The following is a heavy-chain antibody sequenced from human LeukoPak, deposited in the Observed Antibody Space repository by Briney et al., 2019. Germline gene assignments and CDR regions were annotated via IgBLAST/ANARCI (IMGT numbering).Heavy chain of an antibody. CDR1: GFTFDDYG. CDR2: INWNGGST. CDR3: ARDYDSSGYSDAFDI. J-gene: IGHJ3*02. V-gene: IGHV3-20*04. D-gene: IGHD3-22*01. Sequence: GGSLRLSCAASGFTFDDYGMSWVRQAPGKGLEWVSGINWNGGSTGYANSVKGRFTISRDNAKNSLKLQMNSLRAEDTALYYCARDYDSSGYSDAFDIWGQGTMVTVSS.